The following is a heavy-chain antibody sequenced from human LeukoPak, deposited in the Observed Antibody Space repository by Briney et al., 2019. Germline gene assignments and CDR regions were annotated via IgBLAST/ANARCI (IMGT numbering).Heavy chain of an antibody. CDR3: AKTGNGYDPLSYYYYMDV. J-gene: IGHJ6*03. CDR1: GGSISSYY. V-gene: IGHV4-4*09. CDR2: IYTDGSI. D-gene: IGHD5-12*01. Sequence: SETLSLTCSVSGGSISSYYWSWIRQPPGKGLEWLAFIYTDGSINYNPSLKSRVTISVDTSSNQFSLKLSSVTAADTAVYFCAKTGNGYDPLSYYYYMDVWGKGTTVTVSS.